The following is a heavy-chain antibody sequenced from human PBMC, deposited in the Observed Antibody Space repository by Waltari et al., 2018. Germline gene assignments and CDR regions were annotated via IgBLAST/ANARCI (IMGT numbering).Heavy chain of an antibody. Sequence: QVQLQESGPGLVKPSETLSLTCTVSGGSISSNYNWGWIRQPPGKGLEWMGNMQYRGSTFYNPSLESRVTISLETSRNQFSLRLSSVYAADTAVYFCGRIAFGDDGGYFQYWGQGTLVTVSS. CDR1: GGSISSNYN. D-gene: IGHD4-17*01. CDR2: MQYRGST. V-gene: IGHV4-39*01. J-gene: IGHJ1*01. CDR3: GRIAFGDDGGYFQY.